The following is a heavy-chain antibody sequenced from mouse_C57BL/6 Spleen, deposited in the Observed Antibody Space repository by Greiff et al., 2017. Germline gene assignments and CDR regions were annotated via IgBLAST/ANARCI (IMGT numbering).Heavy chain of an antibody. D-gene: IGHD1-1*01. J-gene: IGHJ4*01. CDR3: VRKDYGSDYAMDY. V-gene: IGHV1-80*01. Sequence: QVQLQQSGAELVKPGASVKISCKASGYAFSSYWMNWVKQRPGQGLEWIGQIYPGDGDTNYNGKFKGKATLTAAKSSSTAYMQLSSLTSEDSAVYFCVRKDYGSDYAMDYWGQGTSVTVSS. CDR1: GYAFSSYW. CDR2: IYPGDGDT.